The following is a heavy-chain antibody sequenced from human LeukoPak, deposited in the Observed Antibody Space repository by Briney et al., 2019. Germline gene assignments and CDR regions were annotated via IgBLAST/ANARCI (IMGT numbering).Heavy chain of an antibody. J-gene: IGHJ4*02. CDR2: IDWDDDK. CDR1: GFSLSISGMY. Sequence: SGPTLVNPTQTLTLTCTFSGFSLSISGMYVTWIRQPPGKSLEWLARIDWDDDKYYSTSLKTRLTISKDTSKNQVVLTMTNMDPVDTATYYCARTSSFTLIRGLDQWGQGTLVTVSS. D-gene: IGHD3-10*01. V-gene: IGHV2-70*11. CDR3: ARTSSFTLIRGLDQ.